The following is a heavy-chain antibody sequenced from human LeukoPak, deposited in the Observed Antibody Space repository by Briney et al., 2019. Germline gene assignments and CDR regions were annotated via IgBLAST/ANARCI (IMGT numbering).Heavy chain of an antibody. J-gene: IGHJ3*02. CDR2: IYYSGST. CDR1: GGSFSSYY. V-gene: IGHV4-59*01. D-gene: IGHD6-19*01. Sequence: PSETLSLTCTVSGGSFSSYYWSWIRQPPGKGLEWIGYIYYSGSTNYNPSLKSRVTISVETSKNQFSLKLSSVTAADTAVYYCARTYSSGWYGDAFDIWGQGTMVTVSS. CDR3: ARTYSSGWYGDAFDI.